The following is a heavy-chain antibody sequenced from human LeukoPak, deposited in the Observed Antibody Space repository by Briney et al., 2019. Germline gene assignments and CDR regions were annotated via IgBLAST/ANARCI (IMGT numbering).Heavy chain of an antibody. Sequence: SETLSLTCAVYGGSFSGYYWGWIRQPPGKGLEWIGEINHSGSTNYNPSLKSRVTISVDTSKNQFSLKLSSVTAADTAVYYCARAGTTGLRRWGQGTLVTVSS. CDR2: INHSGST. V-gene: IGHV4-34*01. J-gene: IGHJ4*02. CDR3: ARAGTTGLRR. D-gene: IGHD1-7*01. CDR1: GGSFSGYY.